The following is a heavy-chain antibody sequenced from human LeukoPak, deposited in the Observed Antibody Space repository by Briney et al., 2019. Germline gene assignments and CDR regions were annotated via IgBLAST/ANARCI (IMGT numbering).Heavy chain of an antibody. D-gene: IGHD5-18*01. Sequence: SETLSLTCAVSAASFSSHYWTWIRQSPGKGLEWLGYISYIGSTNYNPSLKSRVTISIDTFRNQFSLQLRSVTAADTAVYYCARERGDTAMFRFIESWGQGILVTVSS. CDR3: ARERGDTAMFRFIES. CDR1: AASFSSHY. CDR2: ISYIGST. J-gene: IGHJ4*02. V-gene: IGHV4-59*11.